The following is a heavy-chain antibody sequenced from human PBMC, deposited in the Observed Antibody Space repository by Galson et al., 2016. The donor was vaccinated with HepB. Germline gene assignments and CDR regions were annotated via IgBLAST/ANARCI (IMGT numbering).Heavy chain of an antibody. CDR3: ARELGLRGIRMDV. V-gene: IGHV4-34*01. D-gene: IGHD3-10*01. CDR2: INQSGTST. CDR1: GGPFSGY. J-gene: IGHJ6*02. Sequence: SETLSLTCAVSGGPFSGYWSWLRQPPGKGLEWIGEINQSGTSTTYNPSLVPRVTISVDTSKNQFSLNLKSVTAADTAVYYCARELGLRGIRMDVWGQGTKVIVFS.